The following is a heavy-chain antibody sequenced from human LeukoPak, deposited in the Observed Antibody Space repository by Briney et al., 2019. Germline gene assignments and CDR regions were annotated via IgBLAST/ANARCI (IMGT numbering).Heavy chain of an antibody. Sequence: GRSLRLSCAASGFTFSSYSMNWVRQAPGKGLEWVSSISSSSSYIYYADSVKGRFTISRDNAKNSLYLQMNSLRAEDTAVYYCASYSYSSGWYSDYWGQGTLVTVSS. CDR1: GFTFSSYS. D-gene: IGHD6-19*01. CDR2: ISSSSSYI. V-gene: IGHV3-21*01. CDR3: ASYSYSSGWYSDY. J-gene: IGHJ4*02.